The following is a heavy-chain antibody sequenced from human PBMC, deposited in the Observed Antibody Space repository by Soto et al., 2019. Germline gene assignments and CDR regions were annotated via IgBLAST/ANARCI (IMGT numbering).Heavy chain of an antibody. CDR2: IYPGDSAT. Sequence: PWESLKISCKASGYSFTTYCTGWVRQMPGKGLEWMGIIYPGDSATRLSPSFQGQVTISADKSISTAYLLWSSLKASDSSMFYCAAINDAFYYWGRGRLVTVSS. CDR1: GYSFTTYC. D-gene: IGHD2-2*01. V-gene: IGHV5-51*01. CDR3: AAINDAFYY. J-gene: IGHJ4*02.